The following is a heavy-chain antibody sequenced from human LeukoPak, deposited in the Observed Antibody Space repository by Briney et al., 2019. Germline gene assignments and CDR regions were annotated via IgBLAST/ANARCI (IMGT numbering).Heavy chain of an antibody. J-gene: IGHJ4*02. V-gene: IGHV3-74*03. CDR3: AREGRVSGYDFDC. CDR2: INSDGSSI. Sequence: GGSLRLTCAASGFTFSSYWMHWVRQAPGKGLVWVSRINSDGSSITYADSVKGRFTISRDNAKNTLYLQMNSLRVGDTAVYYCAREGRVSGYDFDCWGQGTLVTVSS. D-gene: IGHD5-12*01. CDR1: GFTFSSYW.